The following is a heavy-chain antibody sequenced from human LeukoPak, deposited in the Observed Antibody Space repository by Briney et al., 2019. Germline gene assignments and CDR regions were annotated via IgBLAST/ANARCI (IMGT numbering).Heavy chain of an antibody. V-gene: IGHV1-2*02. CDR3: ARVWFGELDAFDI. CDR2: INPNSGGT. J-gene: IGHJ3*02. CDR1: GYTFTGYY. D-gene: IGHD3-10*01. Sequence: GASVKVSCRASGYTFTGYYMHWVRQAPGQGLEWMGWINPNSGGTNYAQKFQGRVTMTRDTSISTAYMELSRLRSDDTAVYYCARVWFGELDAFDIWGQGTMVTVSS.